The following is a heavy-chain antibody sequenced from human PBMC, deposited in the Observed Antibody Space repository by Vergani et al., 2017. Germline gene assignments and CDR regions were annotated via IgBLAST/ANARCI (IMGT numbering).Heavy chain of an antibody. CDR2: IHPADSDT. V-gene: IGHV5-51*01. Sequence: EVQLVQSGAEVKKPGESLKISCQISGYCFTNYWIGWVRQMPGKGLEWMGIIHPADSDTRYSPSFQGQVTISVDKSISTAYLQRSSLRASDSAMYYCARLYGRDSSGSKYFDYGGQGTLVTVSS. CDR3: ARLYGRDSSGSKYFDY. CDR1: GYCFTNYW. D-gene: IGHD3-22*01. J-gene: IGHJ4*02.